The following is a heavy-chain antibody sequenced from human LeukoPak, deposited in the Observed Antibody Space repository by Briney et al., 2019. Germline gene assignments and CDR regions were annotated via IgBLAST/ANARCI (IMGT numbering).Heavy chain of an antibody. V-gene: IGHV4-59*01. D-gene: IGHD5-24*01. CDR2: IYRGST. J-gene: IGHJ4*02. CDR3: ARLTRDGYTTF. CDR1: GGSISTYH. Sequence: SETLSLTCKVSGGSISTYHWNWIRQPPGKGLQWIGYIYRGSTNYNPSLKSRVTISADTSKNEISLELRSVTSADTAMYYCARLTRDGYTTFWGQGALVTVSS.